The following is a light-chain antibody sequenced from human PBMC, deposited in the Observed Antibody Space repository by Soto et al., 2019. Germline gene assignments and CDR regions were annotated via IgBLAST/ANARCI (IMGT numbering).Light chain of an antibody. CDR3: AGWDDSLHGLL. CDR2: RNN. Sequence: QPVLTQPPSASGTPGQRVTISCSGGSSNIGTNYVYWYQQFPGTAPKLLIYRNNLRPSGVPDRFSASKSGTSASLAISGLRSEDEADYFCAGWDDSLHGLLFGAGTKLTVL. CDR1: SSNIGTNY. V-gene: IGLV1-47*01. J-gene: IGLJ1*01.